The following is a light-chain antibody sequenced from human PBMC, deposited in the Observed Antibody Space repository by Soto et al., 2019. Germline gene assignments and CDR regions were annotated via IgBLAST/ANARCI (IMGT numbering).Light chain of an antibody. V-gene: IGLV2-11*01. J-gene: IGLJ1*01. CDR2: EVS. CDR3: CSYAGSYTWV. CDR1: SSDVGGYNY. Sequence: QSALTQPRSVSGSPGQSVTISCTGTSSDVGGYNYVSWYQQHPGKAPKLMIYEVSSRPSGVSNRFSGSKSGNTASLTISGLQAADEPDYYCCSYAGSYTWVFGTETKLTVL.